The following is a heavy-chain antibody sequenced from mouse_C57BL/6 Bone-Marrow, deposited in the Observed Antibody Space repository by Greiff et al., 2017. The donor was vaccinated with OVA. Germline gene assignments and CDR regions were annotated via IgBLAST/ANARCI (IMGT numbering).Heavy chain of an antibody. D-gene: IGHD1-1*01. J-gene: IGHJ4*01. CDR3: ASNYGSSLYYAMDY. Sequence: EVQLQESGPGLVKPSQSLSLTCSVTGYSITSGYYWNWIRQFPGNKLEWMGYISYDGSNNYNPSLKNRISITRDTSKNQFFLKLNSVTTEDTATYYCASNYGSSLYYAMDYWGQGTSVTVSS. CDR1: GYSITSGYY. CDR2: ISYDGSN. V-gene: IGHV3-6*01.